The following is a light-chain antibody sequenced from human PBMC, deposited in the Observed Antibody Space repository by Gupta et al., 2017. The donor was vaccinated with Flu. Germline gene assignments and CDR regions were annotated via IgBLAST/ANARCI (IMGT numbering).Light chain of an antibody. J-gene: IGKJ3*01. CDR3: QQYNNYAG. Sequence: DIQMTQSPSTLSASVGDRVTITCRASQSIGSWLAWYQQKPGKAPKLLLYKASRVESGVPSRFSGSGSATEFTLTSNSRQTDDFATYYGQQYNNYAGFGHGTKVDIK. CDR2: KAS. CDR1: QSIGSW. V-gene: IGKV1-5*03.